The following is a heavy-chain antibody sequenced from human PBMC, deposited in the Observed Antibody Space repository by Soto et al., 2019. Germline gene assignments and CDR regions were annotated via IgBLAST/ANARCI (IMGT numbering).Heavy chain of an antibody. CDR1: GFTFSSYG. V-gene: IGHV3-33*01. J-gene: IGHJ2*01. CDR3: ARGNGYSSGWYWYFEL. D-gene: IGHD6-19*01. CDR2: IWYDGSNK. Sequence: QVQLVESGGGVVQPGRSLRLSCAASGFTFSSYGMHWVRQAPGKGLEWVAVIWYDGSNKYYADSVKGRFTISRDNSKNTLYLQMNSLRAEDTAVYYCARGNGYSSGWYWYFELWGRGTLVTVSS.